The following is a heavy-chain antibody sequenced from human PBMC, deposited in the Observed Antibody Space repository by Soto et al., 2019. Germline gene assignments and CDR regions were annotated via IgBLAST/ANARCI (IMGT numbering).Heavy chain of an antibody. CDR3: AKVVVGATSHSDFDS. CDR2: AAYSGGT. D-gene: IGHD2-15*01. Sequence: NPSETLSLTCTVSGGSIANNNYFWGWVRQPPGKGLEWIGSAAYSGGTYKNPSLKSRVTVSVDTSKNQFSLKLTSVTAADTAVYYCAKVVVGATSHSDFDSWGQGTLATVSS. CDR1: GGSIANNNYF. J-gene: IGHJ4*02. V-gene: IGHV4-39*01.